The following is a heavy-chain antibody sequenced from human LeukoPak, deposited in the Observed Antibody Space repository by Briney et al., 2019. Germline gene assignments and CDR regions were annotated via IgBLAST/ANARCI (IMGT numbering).Heavy chain of an antibody. CDR1: GGSISSGGYS. CDR3: AGYGDYDVY. CDR2: IYHSGST. V-gene: IGHV4-30-2*01. D-gene: IGHD4-17*01. Sequence: SETLSLTCAVSGGSISSGGYSWSWIRQPPGKGLGWIGYIYHSGSTYYNPSLKSRVTISVDRSKNQFSLKLSSVTAADTAVYYCAGYGDYDVYWGQGTLVTVSS. J-gene: IGHJ4*02.